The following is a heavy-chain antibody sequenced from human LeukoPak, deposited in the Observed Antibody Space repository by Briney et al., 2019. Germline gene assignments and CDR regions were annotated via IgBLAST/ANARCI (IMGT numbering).Heavy chain of an antibody. J-gene: IGHJ4*02. V-gene: IGHV3-21*04. D-gene: IGHD3-10*01. CDR3: ARVRITLVRGVIVFDY. Sequence: VGSLRLSCAASGFTFSSYSMNWVRQAPGKGLEWVSSISSSSSYIYYADSVKGRFTISRDNAKNSLYLQMSSLRAEDTAVYYCARVRITLVRGVIVFDYWGQGTLLTVFS. CDR2: ISSSSSYI. CDR1: GFTFSSYS.